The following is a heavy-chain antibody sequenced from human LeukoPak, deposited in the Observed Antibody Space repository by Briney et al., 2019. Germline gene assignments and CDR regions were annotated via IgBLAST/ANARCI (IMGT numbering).Heavy chain of an antibody. CDR3: ARGLIAAGLTRVGALDM. CDR2: ISSNGGST. Sequence: PGGSLRLSCSASGFTFSSYAMHWVRQAPGKGLEYVSAISSNGGSTYYADSVKGRFTISRDNSKDTLCLQMNSLRADDTSMYYCARGLIAAGLTRVGALDMWGQGTMVTVSS. V-gene: IGHV3-64*04. CDR1: GFTFSSYA. D-gene: IGHD6-13*01. J-gene: IGHJ3*02.